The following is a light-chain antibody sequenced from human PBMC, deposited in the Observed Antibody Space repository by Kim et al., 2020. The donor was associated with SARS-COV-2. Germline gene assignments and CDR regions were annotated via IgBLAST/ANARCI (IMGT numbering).Light chain of an antibody. CDR3: LQHNTYPRLT. CDR1: QGISNY. J-gene: IGKJ4*01. Sequence: ASVGDRITITCRASQGISNYLAWFQQKPGKAPKRLIYVASSLQSGVPSRFSGSASGTEFALTISSLQPEDFATYYCLQHNTYPRLTFGGGTKLEI. CDR2: VAS. V-gene: IGKV1-17*03.